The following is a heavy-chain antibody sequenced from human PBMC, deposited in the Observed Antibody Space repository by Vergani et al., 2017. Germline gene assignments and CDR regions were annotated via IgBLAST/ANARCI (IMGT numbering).Heavy chain of an antibody. CDR1: GFTFSSYS. V-gene: IGHV3-21*01. CDR3: ARVGESLRTDTRWLQTTPKRYYFDY. J-gene: IGHJ4*02. CDR2: ISSSSSYI. D-gene: IGHD5-24*01. Sequence: EVQLVESGGGLVKPGGSLRLSCAASGFTFSSYSMNWVRQAPGKGLEWVSSISSSSSYIYYADSVKGRFTISRDNAKNSLYLQMNSLRAEDTAVYYCARVGESLRTDTRWLQTTPKRYYFDYWGQGTLVTVSS.